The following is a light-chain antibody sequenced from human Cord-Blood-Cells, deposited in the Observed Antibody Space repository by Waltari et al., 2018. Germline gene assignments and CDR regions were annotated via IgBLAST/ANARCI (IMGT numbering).Light chain of an antibody. CDR3: QQANSFPIN. Sequence: DIQMTQSPSSVSASVRDRVTITCRASQGISSWLAWYQQKPGKAPKLLIYAASSLQSGVPSRFSGSGSRTEFTGTMSTRQPEDFATYYCQQANSFPINFGQGTRLVTK. CDR1: QGISSW. V-gene: IGKV1-12*01. J-gene: IGKJ5*01. CDR2: AAS.